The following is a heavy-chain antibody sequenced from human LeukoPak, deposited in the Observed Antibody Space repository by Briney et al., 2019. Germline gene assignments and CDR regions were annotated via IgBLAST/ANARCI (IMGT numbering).Heavy chain of an antibody. Sequence: PSETLSLTCTVSGDSISSSGYYWGWIRQSPAKGLEWIGSIYYGGTSYYNPSLKSRVTISVDTSKNQFSQKLSSVTAADTAVYYCAGLIRPGWFDPWGQGTLVTVSS. V-gene: IGHV4-39*01. J-gene: IGHJ5*02. D-gene: IGHD1-14*01. CDR1: GDSISSSGYY. CDR2: IYYGGTS. CDR3: AGLIRPGWFDP.